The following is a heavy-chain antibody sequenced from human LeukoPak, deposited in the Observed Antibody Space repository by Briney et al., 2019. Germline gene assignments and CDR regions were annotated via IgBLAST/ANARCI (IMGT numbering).Heavy chain of an antibody. J-gene: IGHJ4*02. D-gene: IGHD4-17*01. CDR2: ISDSGNTI. CDR3: ARGIMPTVTIFDF. V-gene: IGHV3-11*01. CDR1: GFSFSDYY. Sequence: GGSLRLSCMASGFSFSDYYMSWVRQTPGRGLEWLSYISDSGNTIYYADSVKGRFTISRDNAESSLYLQMNSLRPEDSAIYYCARGIMPTVTIFDFWGQETLVTVSS.